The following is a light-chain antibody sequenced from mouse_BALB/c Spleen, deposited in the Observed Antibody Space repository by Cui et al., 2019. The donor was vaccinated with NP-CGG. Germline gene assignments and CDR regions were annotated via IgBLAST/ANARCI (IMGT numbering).Light chain of an antibody. CDR2: GTN. CDR3: ALWYSNHWV. J-gene: IGLJ1*01. Sequence: AVTQQASATTTSPGETVTLTCRSSTGAVTTSNYANWVQEKPDHLFTGLIGGTNNRAPGVPARFSGSLIGDKAALTITGAQTEDEAIYFCALWYSNHWVFGGGTKLTVL. CDR1: TGAVTTSNY. V-gene: IGLV1*01.